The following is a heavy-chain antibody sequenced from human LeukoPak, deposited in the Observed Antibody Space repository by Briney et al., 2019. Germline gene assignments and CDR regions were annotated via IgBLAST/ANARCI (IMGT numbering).Heavy chain of an antibody. CDR3: ARDLQDILTGYWNYGMDV. V-gene: IGHV3-66*01. CDR1: GFTVSSNY. D-gene: IGHD3-9*01. J-gene: IGHJ6*02. CDR2: IYSGGST. Sequence: AGGSLRLSCAASGFTVSSNYMSWVRQAPGKGLEWVSVIYSGGSTYYADSVKGRFTISRDNSKNTLYLQMNSLRAEDTAVYYCARDLQDILTGYWNYGMDVWGQGTTVTVSS.